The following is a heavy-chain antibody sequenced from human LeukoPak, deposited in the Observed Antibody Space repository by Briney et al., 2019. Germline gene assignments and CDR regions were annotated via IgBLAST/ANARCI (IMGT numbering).Heavy chain of an antibody. CDR1: GFTFSSYA. J-gene: IGHJ4*02. D-gene: IGHD6-19*01. V-gene: IGHV3-23*01. CDR2: ISGSGGST. Sequence: GGSLRLSCAASGFTFSSYAMSWVRQAPGKGLEWVSAISGSGGSTYYADSVKGRFTISRDNSKNTLYLQMNSLRAEDTAAYYCAKTPTSIAVAGDFDYWGQGTLVTVSS. CDR3: AKTPTSIAVAGDFDY.